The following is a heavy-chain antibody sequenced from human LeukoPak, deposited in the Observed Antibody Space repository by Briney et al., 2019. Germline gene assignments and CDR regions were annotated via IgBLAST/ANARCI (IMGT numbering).Heavy chain of an antibody. J-gene: IGHJ4*02. D-gene: IGHD4-23*01. CDR3: AREFGGTFLFDT. V-gene: IGHV3-74*01. CDR1: GFTFSSYW. Sequence: PGGSLRLSCSASGFTFSSYWMHWARQAPGKGLVWVSRINDDGVSTTYPDSLKGRFTVSRDNAKNTLYLQMDSLRAEDTAVYYCAREFGGTFLFDTWGQGTPVTVSS. CDR2: INDDGVST.